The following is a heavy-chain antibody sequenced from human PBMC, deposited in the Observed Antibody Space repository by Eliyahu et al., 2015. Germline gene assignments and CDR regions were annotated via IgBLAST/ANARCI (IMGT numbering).Heavy chain of an antibody. CDR2: IDWDDDK. CDR3: ARVTTSHYGMDV. D-gene: IGHD2-2*01. V-gene: IGHV2-70*01. Sequence: QVTLRESGPALVKPTQTLTLTCXLSGXSLXTPGMCVSWIRQPPGKALEWLALIDWDDDKYYSTSLETRLTISKDTSKNQVVLTMTNMDPVDTATYYCARVTTSHYGMDVWGKGTTVTVSS. J-gene: IGHJ6*04. CDR1: GXSLXTPGMC.